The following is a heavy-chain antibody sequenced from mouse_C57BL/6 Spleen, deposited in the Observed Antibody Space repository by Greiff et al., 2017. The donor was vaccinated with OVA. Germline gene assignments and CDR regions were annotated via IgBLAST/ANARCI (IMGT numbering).Heavy chain of an antibody. D-gene: IGHD3-2*02. Sequence: EVHLVESGGGLVQPGGSMKLSCVASGFTFSNYWMNWVRQSPEKGLEWVAQIRLKSDNYATHYAESVKGRFTISRDDSKSSVYLQMNNLRAEDTGIYYCTDSSGSYYYAMDYWGQGTSVTVSS. CDR2: IRLKSDNYAT. CDR1: GFTFSNYW. CDR3: TDSSGSYYYAMDY. V-gene: IGHV6-3*01. J-gene: IGHJ4*01.